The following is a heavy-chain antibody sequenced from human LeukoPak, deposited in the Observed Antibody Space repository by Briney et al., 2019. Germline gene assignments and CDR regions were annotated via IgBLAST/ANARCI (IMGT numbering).Heavy chain of an antibody. Sequence: ASVKVSCKASGYTFTSYGISWVRQAPGQGLEWMGWISAYNGNTNYAQKLQGRVTMTTDTSTSTAYMELRSLRSEDAAVYYCARETDYGDYFDYWGQGTLVTVSS. V-gene: IGHV1-18*01. CDR2: ISAYNGNT. CDR3: ARETDYGDYFDY. CDR1: GYTFTSYG. J-gene: IGHJ4*02. D-gene: IGHD4-17*01.